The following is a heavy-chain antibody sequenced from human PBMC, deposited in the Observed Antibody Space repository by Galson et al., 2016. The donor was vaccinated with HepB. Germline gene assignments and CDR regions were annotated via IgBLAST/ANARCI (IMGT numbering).Heavy chain of an antibody. CDR1: GFIFSDYY. J-gene: IGHJ4*02. D-gene: IGHD3-16*02. CDR2: ISTSSIYA. V-gene: IGHV3-11*06. Sequence: SLRLSCAASGFIFSDYYMTWVRQVPGRRLEWVSYISTSSIYANYADSVRGRFAISRDNTRKSLSLQMNNLRAEDTGIYYCARQSVIPSFYLDNWGQGTLVTVSS. CDR3: ARQSVIPSFYLDN.